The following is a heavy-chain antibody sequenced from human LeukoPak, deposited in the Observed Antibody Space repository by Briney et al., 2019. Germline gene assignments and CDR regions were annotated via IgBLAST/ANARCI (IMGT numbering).Heavy chain of an antibody. V-gene: IGHV1-69*05. Sequence: SVKVSCKASGGTFSSYAISWVRQAPGQGLEWMGRIIPIFGTANYAQKFQGRVTITTDESTSTAYMELSSLRSEDTAVYYCASRRRVDYDSSGYFDYFDCWGQGTLVTVSS. D-gene: IGHD3-22*01. CDR1: GGTFSSYA. J-gene: IGHJ4*02. CDR2: IIPIFGTA. CDR3: ASRRRVDYDSSGYFDYFDC.